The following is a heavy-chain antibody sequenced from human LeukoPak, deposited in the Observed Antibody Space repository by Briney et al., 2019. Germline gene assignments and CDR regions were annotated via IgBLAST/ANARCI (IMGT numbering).Heavy chain of an antibody. Sequence: GGSLRLSCAASGFTFSTYWMSWVRQAPGKGLEWVANIKQDGSEKYYVDSVKGRFTISRDNAKNSLYLQMNSLRAEDTAVYYCARDGYCSGWLFDYWGQGTLVTVSS. D-gene: IGHD6-19*01. CDR2: IKQDGSEK. CDR3: ARDGYCSGWLFDY. V-gene: IGHV3-7*01. CDR1: GFTFSTYW. J-gene: IGHJ4*02.